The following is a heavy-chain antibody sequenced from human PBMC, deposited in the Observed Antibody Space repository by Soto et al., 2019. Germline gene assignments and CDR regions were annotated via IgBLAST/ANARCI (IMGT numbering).Heavy chain of an antibody. CDR3: ARSREQWLVDAFDI. CDR2: VNPTGST. D-gene: IGHD6-19*01. CDR1: GGSFSGYY. V-gene: IGHV4-34*01. J-gene: IGHJ3*02. Sequence: QVQVQQWGAGLLKSSETLSLTCAVSGGSFSGYYWSWIRQSPGKGLEWIGEVNPTGSTKYNPSLKRRVTISVDTSKNQFSLNLNSVAAADTALYYCARSREQWLVDAFDIWGQGTMVTVSS.